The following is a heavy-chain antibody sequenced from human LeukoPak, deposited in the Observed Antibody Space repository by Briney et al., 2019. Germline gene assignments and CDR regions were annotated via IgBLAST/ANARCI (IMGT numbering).Heavy chain of an antibody. D-gene: IGHD1-26*01. CDR1: GFTFSSNY. CDR2: IYSGGST. Sequence: XGSLRLSCAASGFTFSSNYMSWVRQAPGKGLEGVSVIYSGGSTYYSDSVTGRFTISRDNSKKKRYLQMISLRAEDTAVYYCARDSIVGARDAFDIWGQGTMVTVSS. J-gene: IGHJ3*02. V-gene: IGHV3-66*02. CDR3: ARDSIVGARDAFDI.